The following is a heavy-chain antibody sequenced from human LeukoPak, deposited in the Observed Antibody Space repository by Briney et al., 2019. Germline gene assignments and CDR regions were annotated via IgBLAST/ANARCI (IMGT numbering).Heavy chain of an antibody. CDR2: ISSSSSYI. D-gene: IGHD1-14*01. J-gene: IGHJ4*02. CDR1: GITFSSYS. CDR3: AREAPPDSYFDY. V-gene: IGHV3-21*01. Sequence: PGGSLRLSCAASGITFSSYSMNWVRQAPGKGLEWVSSISSSSSYIYYADSVKGRFTISRDNAKNSLYLQMNSLRAEDTAVYYCAREAPPDSYFDYWGQGTLVTVSS.